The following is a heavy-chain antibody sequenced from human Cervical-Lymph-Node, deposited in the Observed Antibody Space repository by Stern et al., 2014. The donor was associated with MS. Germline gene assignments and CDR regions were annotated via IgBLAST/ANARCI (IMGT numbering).Heavy chain of an antibody. V-gene: IGHV1-46*01. CDR1: GYTFTSYY. Sequence: VQLVESGAEVKKPGASVKVSCKASGYTFTSYYMHWVRQAPGQGLEWMGIINPSGGSTSYAQNVQGRVTMTRDTSTSTVYMELSSLRSEDTAVYYCAREPITIFGVVNSPCGMDVWGQGTTVTVSS. CDR3: AREPITIFGVVNSPCGMDV. CDR2: INPSGGST. J-gene: IGHJ6*02. D-gene: IGHD3-3*01.